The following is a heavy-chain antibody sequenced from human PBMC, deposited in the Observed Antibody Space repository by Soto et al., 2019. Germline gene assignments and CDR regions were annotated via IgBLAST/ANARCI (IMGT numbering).Heavy chain of an antibody. CDR1: GFXFSSYA. CDR3: AKDGEQLVNYFDY. D-gene: IGHD6-6*01. J-gene: IGHJ4*02. V-gene: IGHV3-23*01. CDR2: ISGSGGST. Sequence: PGGSLRLSCAASGFXFSSYAMSWVRQAPGKGLEWVSAISGSGGSTYYADSVKGRFTISRDNSKNTPYLQMNSLRAEDTAVYYCAKDGEQLVNYFDYWGQGTLVTVSS.